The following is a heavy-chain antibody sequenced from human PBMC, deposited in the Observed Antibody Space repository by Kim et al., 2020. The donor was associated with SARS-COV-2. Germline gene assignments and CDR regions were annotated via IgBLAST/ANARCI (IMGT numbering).Heavy chain of an antibody. V-gene: IGHV3-23*01. J-gene: IGHJ4*02. CDR2: ISGSGGST. CDR1: GFTFSSYA. D-gene: IGHD5-12*01. Sequence: GGSLRLSCAASGFTFSSYAMSWVRQAPGKGLEWVSAISGSGGSTYYADSVKGRFTISRDNSKNTLYLQMNSLRAEDTAVYYCAKTGGYSGYPRNLGTPYFDYWGQGTLVTVSS. CDR3: AKTGGYSGYPRNLGTPYFDY.